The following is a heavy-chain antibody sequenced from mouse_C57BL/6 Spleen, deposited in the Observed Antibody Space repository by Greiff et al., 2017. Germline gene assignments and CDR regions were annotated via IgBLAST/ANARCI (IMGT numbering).Heavy chain of an antibody. D-gene: IGHD1-1*01. V-gene: IGHV1-15*01. CDR3: ARGNYYGSSSAWFAY. J-gene: IGHJ3*01. CDR2: IDPDTGGT. Sequence: QVQLQQSGAELVRPGASVTLSCKASGYTFTDYEMHWVKQTPVHGLEWIGAIDPDTGGTAYNQKFKGKAILTADKSSSTAYMELRSLTSEDSAVFYGARGNYYGSSSAWFAYWGQGTLVTVSA. CDR1: GYTFTDYE.